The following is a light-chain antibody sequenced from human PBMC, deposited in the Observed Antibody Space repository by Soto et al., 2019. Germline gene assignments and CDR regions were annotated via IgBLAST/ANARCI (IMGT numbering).Light chain of an antibody. CDR1: QSVRSNY. CDR3: QQYGSSPPVT. J-gene: IGKJ4*01. V-gene: IGKV3-20*01. Sequence: EIVLTQSPGTLSLSPGERATLSCRASQSVRSNYLAWYQQKPGQAPRLLIYGASSRATGIPDRFSGSGSGKDFTLTISRLEPEDFAVYYCQQYGSSPPVTFGGGTRVEIK. CDR2: GAS.